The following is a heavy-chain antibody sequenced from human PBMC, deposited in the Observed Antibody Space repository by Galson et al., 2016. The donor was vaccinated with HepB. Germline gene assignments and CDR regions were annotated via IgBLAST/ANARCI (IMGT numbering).Heavy chain of an antibody. CDR1: GVSFSDFY. Sequence: SETLSLTCSVSGVSFSDFYWNWIRRRPGEGLEWIGYISNRATTIYNPSPRSRVTISLDTSKSQFFLRMSSVTAADTAIYYCARQNSRGLVWRNYLDYWGQGSLVTVSS. V-gene: IGHV4-59*08. CDR3: ARQNSRGLVWRNYLDY. CDR2: ISNRATT. J-gene: IGHJ4*02. D-gene: IGHD2/OR15-2a*01.